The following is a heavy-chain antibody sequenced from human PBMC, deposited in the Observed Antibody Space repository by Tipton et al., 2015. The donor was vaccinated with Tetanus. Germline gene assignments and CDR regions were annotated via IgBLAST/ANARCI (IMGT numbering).Heavy chain of an antibody. D-gene: IGHD2-2*03. CDR2: ISGSGSSI. CDR3: ARDLDGYCSSTNCYRGYFDY. V-gene: IGHV3-11*01. Sequence: SGFTFSDHYMAWIRQAPGKGLEWISYISGSGSSIFHADSVKGRFSISRDNAKNALYLQMNSLTAEDTAVYYCARDLDGYCSSTNCYRGYFDYWGRGSLVTVSS. CDR1: GFTFSDHY. J-gene: IGHJ4*02.